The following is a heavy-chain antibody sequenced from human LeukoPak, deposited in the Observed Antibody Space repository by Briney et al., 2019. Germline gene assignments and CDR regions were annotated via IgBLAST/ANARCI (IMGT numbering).Heavy chain of an antibody. D-gene: IGHD4-17*01. V-gene: IGHV3-74*01. CDR1: GFTFSGYW. Sequence: GGSLRLSCAASGFTFSGYWIHWVRQAPGKGLVWVSRINSDGSSTSYADSVKGRFTISRDNAKKTLYLQMNSLRAEDTAVYYCARGGNHGDYWYFDLWGRGTLVTVSS. CDR3: ARGGNHGDYWYFDL. J-gene: IGHJ2*01. CDR2: INSDGSST.